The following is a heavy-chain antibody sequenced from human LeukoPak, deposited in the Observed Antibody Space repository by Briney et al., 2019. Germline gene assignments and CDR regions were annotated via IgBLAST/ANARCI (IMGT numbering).Heavy chain of an antibody. J-gene: IGHJ4*02. CDR3: ARGARGSYSY. CDR1: GGSISSYY. D-gene: IGHD1-26*01. CDR2: IFYSGST. V-gene: IGHV4-59*08. Sequence: SETLSLACTVSGGSISSYYWSWIRQPPGKGLEWIGYIFYSGSTNYNPSLKSRVTISVDTSKNQFSLNLSSVTAADTAVYYCARGARGSYSYWGQGTLVTVSS.